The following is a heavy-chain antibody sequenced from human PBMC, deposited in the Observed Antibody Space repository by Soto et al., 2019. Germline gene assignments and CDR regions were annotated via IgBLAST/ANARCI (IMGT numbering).Heavy chain of an antibody. D-gene: IGHD1-26*01. Sequence: PSEPLSLTCHVSGCSISSSNYYWAWIRQPPGKGLEWSGNIYYTEGTYYNPSLKSRVTISVDTSKNQVSLKLFSVTAADTAVYYCVSAAKWELLFDYWGQGTLVTVSS. CDR3: VSAAKWELLFDY. J-gene: IGHJ4*02. V-gene: IGHV4-39*01. CDR1: GCSISSSNYY. CDR2: IYYTEGT.